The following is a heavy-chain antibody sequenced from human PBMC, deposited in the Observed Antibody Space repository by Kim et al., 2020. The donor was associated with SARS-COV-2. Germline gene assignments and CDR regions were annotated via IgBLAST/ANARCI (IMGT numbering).Heavy chain of an antibody. CDR2: ISYDGSNK. CDR1: GFTFSSYA. CDR3: ARDIMIVGANGWGPIDY. J-gene: IGHJ4*02. D-gene: IGHD1-26*01. V-gene: IGHV3-30*04. Sequence: GGSLRLSCAASGFTFSSYAMHWVRQAPGKGLEWVAVISYDGSNKYYADSVKGRFTISRDNSKNTLYLQMNSLRAEDTAVYYCARDIMIVGANGWGPIDYWGQGTLVTVSS.